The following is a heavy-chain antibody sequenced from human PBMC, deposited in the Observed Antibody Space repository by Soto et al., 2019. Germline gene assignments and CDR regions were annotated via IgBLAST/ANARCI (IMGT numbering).Heavy chain of an antibody. CDR3: AKDGIITYYDFWSGPDSFDAFDI. J-gene: IGHJ3*02. V-gene: IGHV3-23*01. CDR2: ISGSGGST. CDR1: GFTLSSYA. D-gene: IGHD3-3*01. Sequence: GGSLRLSCAASGFTLSSYAMSWVRQAPGKGLEWVSAISGSGGSTYYADSVKGRFTISRDNSKNTLYLQMNSLRAEDTAVYYCAKDGIITYYDFWSGPDSFDAFDIWGQGTMVTVSS.